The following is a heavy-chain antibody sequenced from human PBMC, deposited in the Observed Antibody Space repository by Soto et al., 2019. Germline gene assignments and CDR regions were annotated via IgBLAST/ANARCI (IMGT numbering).Heavy chain of an antibody. CDR1: GGSFNAYY. CDR3: ARWNYHHYHHSSGNFRTSYYFDS. J-gene: IGHJ4*02. D-gene: IGHD3-22*01. CDR2: INHSGSS. Sequence: QLQQWGAGLLKPSETLSLTCAVYGGSFNAYYWSWIRQPPGKGLEWIGEINHSGSSNYSPSLKGLLTISVDTSKIQLSLKLTSMTAADSAVYYCARWNYHHYHHSSGNFRTSYYFDSWGQGTLVTVSS. V-gene: IGHV4-34*02.